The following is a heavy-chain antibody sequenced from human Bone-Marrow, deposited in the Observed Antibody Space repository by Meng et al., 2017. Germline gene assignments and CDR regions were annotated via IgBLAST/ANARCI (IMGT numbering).Heavy chain of an antibody. V-gene: IGHV1-46*01. CDR3: ATLPIVATKSDY. D-gene: IGHD5-12*01. CDR1: GYTFTSYY. J-gene: IGHJ4*02. CDR2: INPSGGST. Sequence: QVQLVQSEAEVKKPGASVKVSCKASGYTFTSYYMHWVRQAPGQGLEWMGIINPSGGSTSYAQKFQGRVTMTRDTSTSTVYMELSSLRSEDTAVYYCATLPIVATKSDYWGQGTLVTVSS.